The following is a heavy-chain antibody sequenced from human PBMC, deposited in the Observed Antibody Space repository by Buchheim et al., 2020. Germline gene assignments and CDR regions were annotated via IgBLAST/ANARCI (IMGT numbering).Heavy chain of an antibody. CDR2: IYRNADR. CDR1: GFSLSTGAVG. Sequence: QISLKESGPTVVKPTQTLTLTCSFSGFSLSTGAVGVGWIRQPPGKALEWLAVIYRNADRRHSPSLKTRVTITADTSKNQVVLTMTNMDPMDTATYYCVHKSYRGVDYWGQGTL. CDR3: VHKSYRGVDY. D-gene: IGHD3-16*02. V-gene: IGHV2-5*01. J-gene: IGHJ4*02.